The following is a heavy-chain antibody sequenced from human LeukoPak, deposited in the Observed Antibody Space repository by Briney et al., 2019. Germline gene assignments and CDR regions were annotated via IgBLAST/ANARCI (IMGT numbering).Heavy chain of an antibody. V-gene: IGHV4-34*01. CDR3: ARGATSSALQWFDP. CDR2: INHSGST. Sequence: SETLSLTCAVYGGSFSGYYWSWIRQPPGKGLEWIGEINHSGSTNYNPSLKSRVTMSVDTSKNQFSLNLNSVTAADTAVYYCARGATSSALQWFDPWGQGILVTASS. D-gene: IGHD3-22*01. CDR1: GGSFSGYY. J-gene: IGHJ5*02.